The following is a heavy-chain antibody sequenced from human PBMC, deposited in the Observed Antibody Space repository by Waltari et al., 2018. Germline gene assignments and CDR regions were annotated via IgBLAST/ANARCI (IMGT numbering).Heavy chain of an antibody. Sequence: EVQLEASGGGLLQPGGSLRLSCAASGFTVSSNYMRWVRQAPGKGLEWVSVIYSGGSIYYADSVKGRFTISRGNSKNTVYLQMNSLRVEDTAVYYCAREAPGYFDLWGRGTLVTVSS. CDR1: GFTVSSNY. J-gene: IGHJ2*01. CDR3: AREAPGYFDL. CDR2: IYSGGSI. V-gene: IGHV3-53*01.